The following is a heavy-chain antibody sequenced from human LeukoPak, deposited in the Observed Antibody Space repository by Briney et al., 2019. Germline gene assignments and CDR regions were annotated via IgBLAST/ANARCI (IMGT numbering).Heavy chain of an antibody. Sequence: ASVKVSCKVSGYTLTELSMHWVRQAPGKGLEWMGGFDPEDGETIYAQKFQGRVTMTEDTSTDTAYMELSSLRSEDTAVYYCARVGYYYESSGYYRRDNWFDPWGQGILVTVSS. CDR3: ARVGYYYESSGYYRRDNWFDP. CDR2: FDPEDGET. V-gene: IGHV1-24*01. CDR1: GYTLTELS. J-gene: IGHJ5*02. D-gene: IGHD3-22*01.